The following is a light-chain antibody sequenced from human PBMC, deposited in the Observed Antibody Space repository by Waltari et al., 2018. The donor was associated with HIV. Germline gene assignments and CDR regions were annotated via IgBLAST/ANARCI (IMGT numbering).Light chain of an antibody. Sequence: ENVLTQSPGTLSLSPGERATLSCRASQSVSSSYLAWYQQKPGQAPRLLIYGASSRATGIPDRFSGSGSGTDFTLTISRLEPEDFAVYYCQQYGSSPTFGQGTKLEMK. V-gene: IGKV3-20*01. CDR2: GAS. CDR3: QQYGSSPT. CDR1: QSVSSSY. J-gene: IGKJ2*01.